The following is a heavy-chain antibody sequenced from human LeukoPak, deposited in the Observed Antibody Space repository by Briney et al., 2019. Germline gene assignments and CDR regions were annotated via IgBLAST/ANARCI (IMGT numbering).Heavy chain of an antibody. D-gene: IGHD2-2*02. J-gene: IGHJ6*03. Sequence: ASVKVSCKASGYTFTSYGSSWVRQAPGQGLEWMGWINTYKGNASYAQKLQGRVTMTTDTSTSTANMELRSLRSDDTAVYYCARPPGYCSTTSCYSFYYYYYMDFWGKGPTVTVSS. CDR3: ARPPGYCSTTSCYSFYYYYYMDF. CDR2: INTYKGNA. CDR1: GYTFTSYG. V-gene: IGHV1-18*01.